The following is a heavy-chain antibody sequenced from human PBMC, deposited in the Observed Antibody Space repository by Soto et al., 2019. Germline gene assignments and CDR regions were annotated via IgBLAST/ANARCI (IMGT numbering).Heavy chain of an antibody. D-gene: IGHD4-17*01. CDR2: IYHSGSS. CDR1: GGSLSSGTYY. V-gene: IGHV4-30-4*01. Sequence: LSLTCTVSGGSLSSGTYYWSWIRQPPGKGLEWIGYIYHSGSSQSNPSLKSRVTISIDTSKNQFSLELRSVTAADTAVYYCARDLLDTTVDYYFDSWGPGRLVTVSS. CDR3: ARDLLDTTVDYYFDS. J-gene: IGHJ4*02.